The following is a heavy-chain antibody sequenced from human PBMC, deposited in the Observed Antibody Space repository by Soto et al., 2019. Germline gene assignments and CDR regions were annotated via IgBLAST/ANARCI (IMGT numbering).Heavy chain of an antibody. CDR1: GFTFSSYA. V-gene: IGHV3-23*01. D-gene: IGHD3-22*01. CDR2: ISGSGGST. CDR3: AKDAPYDSSGYFTPLDY. J-gene: IGHJ4*02. Sequence: GGSLRLSCAASGFTFSSYAMSWVRQAPGKGLEWVSAISGSGGSTYYADSVRGRFTISRDNSKNTLYLQMNSLRAEDTAVYYCAKDAPYDSSGYFTPLDYWGQGTLVTVSS.